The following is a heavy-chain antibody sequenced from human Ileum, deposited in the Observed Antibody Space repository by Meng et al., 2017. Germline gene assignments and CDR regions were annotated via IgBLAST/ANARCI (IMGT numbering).Heavy chain of an antibody. D-gene: IGHD3-10*01. Sequence: AQLHQWGERLLKPSDPLSLTRAVYGGAFSGDYWGWIRQPPGKGLEWIGEINHSGSTNYNPSLKSRVTISVDTSKNQFSLKLSSVTAADTAVYYCARGRGLIWFGEWFDPWGQGTLVTVSS. V-gene: IGHV4-34*01. CDR1: GGAFSGDY. CDR3: ARGRGLIWFGEWFDP. J-gene: IGHJ5*02. CDR2: INHSGST.